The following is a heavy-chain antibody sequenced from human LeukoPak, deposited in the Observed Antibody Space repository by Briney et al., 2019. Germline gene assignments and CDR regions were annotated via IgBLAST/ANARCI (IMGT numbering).Heavy chain of an antibody. D-gene: IGHD2-21*02. Sequence: GASVKVSCKASGYTFTGYYMYWVRQAPGQGLEWMGIINPSGGSTSYAQKFQGRVTMTRDMSTSTVYMELSSLRSEDTAVYYCARDGAGGDEGAFDIWGQGTMVTVSS. CDR2: INPSGGST. J-gene: IGHJ3*02. CDR1: GYTFTGYY. CDR3: ARDGAGGDEGAFDI. V-gene: IGHV1-46*01.